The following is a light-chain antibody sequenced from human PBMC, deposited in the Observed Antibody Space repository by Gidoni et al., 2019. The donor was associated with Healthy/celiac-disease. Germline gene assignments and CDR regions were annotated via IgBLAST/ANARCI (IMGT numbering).Light chain of an antibody. CDR1: SSDVGGYNY. CDR2: EVR. J-gene: IGLJ2*01. CDR3: SSYTSSSTVV. Sequence: SALPQPASVSGSPGPSITISCTGTSSDVGGYNYVAWYQQHPGKAPKVMIYEVRNRPSGVSNRFSGSKSGNTASLTISGLQTEDEADYYCSSYTSSSTVVFGGGTKLTVL. V-gene: IGLV2-14*01.